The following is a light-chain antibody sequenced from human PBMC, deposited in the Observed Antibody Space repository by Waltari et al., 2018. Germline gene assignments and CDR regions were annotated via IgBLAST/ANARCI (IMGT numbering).Light chain of an antibody. J-gene: IGLJ1*01. V-gene: IGLV2-14*01. CDR2: GVA. CDR3: SSYTSKYTHV. Sequence: QSALTQPASVSGSPGQSITISCTGTKSDVGGYDFVSWYQQHPGKVPKLIIYGVANRPSGFSTRFSCSKSGGTASLTISGLQAEDEADYYCSSYTSKYTHVFGTGTKVTVL. CDR1: KSDVGGYDF.